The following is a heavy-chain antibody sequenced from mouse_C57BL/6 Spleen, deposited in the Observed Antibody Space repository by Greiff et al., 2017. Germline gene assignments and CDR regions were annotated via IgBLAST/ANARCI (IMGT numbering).Heavy chain of an antibody. CDR1: GYTFTSYW. CDR2: IDPSDSET. D-gene: IGHD1-1*01. CDR3: ARTTDVSYAMDY. Sequence: QVQLKQSGAELVRPGSSVKLSCKASGYTFTSYWMHWVKQRPIQGLEWIGNIDPSDSETHYNKKFKDKSTLTVDKSSSTAYMQLSSLTSEDSAVYYCARTTDVSYAMDYWGQGTSVTVSS. V-gene: IGHV1-52*01. J-gene: IGHJ4*01.